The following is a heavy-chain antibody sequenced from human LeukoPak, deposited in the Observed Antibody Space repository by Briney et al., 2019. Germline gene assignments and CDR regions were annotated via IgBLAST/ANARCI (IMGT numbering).Heavy chain of an antibody. D-gene: IGHD1-14*01. CDR2: INPNSGGT. J-gene: IGHJ5*02. CDR1: GYTFTGYY. V-gene: IGHV1-2*02. CDR3: ARSRRLRDWFDP. Sequence: ASVKVSCKASGYTFTGYYMHWVRQAPGQGLEWMGWINPNSGGTNYAQKLQGRVTMTTDTSTSTAYMELRSLRSDDTAVYYCARSRRLRDWFDPWGQGTLVTVSP.